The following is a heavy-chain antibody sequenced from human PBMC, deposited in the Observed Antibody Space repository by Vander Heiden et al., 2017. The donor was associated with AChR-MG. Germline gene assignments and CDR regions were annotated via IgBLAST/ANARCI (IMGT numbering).Heavy chain of an antibody. CDR1: GFTFRRYA. D-gene: IGHD3-22*01. CDR2: ISASGGST. J-gene: IGHJ4*02. CDR3: AKLPYYYDSSGYYYGILDY. V-gene: IGHV3-23*01. Sequence: EVQLLESGGGLVQPGGSLRLSCSASGFTFRRYAMGWVRQAPGKGLEWVSAISASGGSTYYADSVKGRFTISRDNSKNTLYLQMNSLRAEDTAVYYCAKLPYYYDSSGYYYGILDYWGQGTLVTVSS.